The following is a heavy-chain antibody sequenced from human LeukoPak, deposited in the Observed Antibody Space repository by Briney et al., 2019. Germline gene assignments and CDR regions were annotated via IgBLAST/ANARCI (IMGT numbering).Heavy chain of an antibody. CDR1: GGSLSGYY. J-gene: IGHJ6*04. D-gene: IGHD3-10*01. CDR2: IILCGSA. CDR3: ARGPQYYYGSGSSTAYSYFFGMDV. Sequence: PSESLLLTCAVYGGSLSGYYWSSIRQPPAKGEWWIGEIILCGSAPNNPSLKRRDTTSVDTDKNQPSLKLSPVTAADTAVYYCARGPQYYYGSGSSTAYSYFFGMDVWGKGTTVTVSS. V-gene: IGHV4-34*04.